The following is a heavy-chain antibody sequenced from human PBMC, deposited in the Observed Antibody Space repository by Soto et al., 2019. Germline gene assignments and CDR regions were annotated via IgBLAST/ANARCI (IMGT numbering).Heavy chain of an antibody. J-gene: IGHJ3*02. CDR1: GFTFSSYW. Sequence: RGSLRLSCAASGFTFSSYWMHWVRQAPGKGLVWVSRINSDGSSTSYADSVKGRFTISRDNAKNTLYLQMNSLRAEDTAVYYWAGGDGAFDIWGQGTMVTVSS. CDR2: INSDGSST. CDR3: AGGDGAFDI. D-gene: IGHD3-16*01. V-gene: IGHV3-74*01.